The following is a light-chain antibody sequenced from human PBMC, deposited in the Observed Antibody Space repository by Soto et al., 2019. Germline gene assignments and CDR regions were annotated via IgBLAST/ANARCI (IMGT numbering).Light chain of an antibody. Sequence: DVQMTQSPSTLSASVGDRVTITCRASQSISTWLAWYQQKPGKAPKLLIYDASILESGVPSRFSGSGSGTEFTLTISSLQPDDFATYYCQQYNTYKYTVGQGTNLEIK. V-gene: IGKV1-5*01. CDR3: QQYNTYKYT. J-gene: IGKJ2*01. CDR2: DAS. CDR1: QSISTW.